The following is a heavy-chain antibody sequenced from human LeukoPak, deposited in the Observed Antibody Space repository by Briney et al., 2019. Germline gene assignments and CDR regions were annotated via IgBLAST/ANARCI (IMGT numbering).Heavy chain of an antibody. J-gene: IGHJ3*02. V-gene: IGHV4-59*08. CDR3: ARQSGYYYGDAFDI. Sequence: SETLSLTCTVAGGSISSYYWSWIRQPPGKGLEWIGYIYYSGSTNYNPSLKNRVTISVDTSKNQFSLKLSSVTAADTAVYYCARQSGYYYGDAFDIWGQGTMVTVSS. CDR1: GGSISSYY. D-gene: IGHD3-22*01. CDR2: IYYSGST.